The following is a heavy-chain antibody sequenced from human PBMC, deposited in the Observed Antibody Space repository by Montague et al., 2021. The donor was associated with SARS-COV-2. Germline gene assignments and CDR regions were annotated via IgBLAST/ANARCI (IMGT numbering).Heavy chain of an antibody. CDR1: GFTFSSSW. J-gene: IGHJ3*01. D-gene: IGHD3-3*01. CDR2: IKDDGSST. CDR3: ARPKSLSGINAFDV. V-gene: IGHV3-74*01. Sequence: SLRLSCAASGFTFSSSWMHWVRQAPGKGPVWVSRIKDDGSSTYYADSVKGRFTISRDNAKNTVYLQMNSLRAEDTALYYCARPKSLSGINAFDVWGQGTMVTVSS.